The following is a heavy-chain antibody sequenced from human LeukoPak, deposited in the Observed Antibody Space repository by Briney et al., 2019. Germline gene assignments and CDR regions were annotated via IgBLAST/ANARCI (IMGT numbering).Heavy chain of an antibody. D-gene: IGHD5-12*01. Sequence: PGGSLRLSCAASGFTFSSYSMNWVRQAPGKGLEWVSSISSSSSYIYYADSVKGRFTISRDNAKNSLYLQMNSLRAEDTSVYYCARVGQVGGYDFGPFDYWGQGTLVSVSS. CDR2: ISSSSSYI. CDR1: GFTFSSYS. J-gene: IGHJ4*02. CDR3: ARVGQVGGYDFGPFDY. V-gene: IGHV3-21*01.